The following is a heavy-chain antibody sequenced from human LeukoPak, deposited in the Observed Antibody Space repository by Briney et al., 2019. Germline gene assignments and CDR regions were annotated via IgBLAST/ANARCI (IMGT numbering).Heavy chain of an antibody. CDR2: IYLGDSDI. D-gene: IGHD2-15*01. J-gene: IGHJ3*02. Sequence: GESLKISCKGSGYSFTTYWIGWVRQMPGKGLECMGIIYLGDSDIRYSPSFQGQVTISADKSISTAYLQWSSLKASDTAMYYCARLHSGGSHAFDIWGQGTLVTVSS. CDR3: ARLHSGGSHAFDI. CDR1: GYSFTTYW. V-gene: IGHV5-51*01.